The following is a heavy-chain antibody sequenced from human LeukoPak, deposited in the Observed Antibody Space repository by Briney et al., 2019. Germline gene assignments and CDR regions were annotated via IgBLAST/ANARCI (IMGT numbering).Heavy chain of an antibody. Sequence: PGGSLRLSCAASGFTFSSYCMNWVRQAPGKGLEWVSFISTSSSYIHYADSVKGRFTISRDNAKNSLYLQMNSLRAEDTAVYYCARSPVFRGFHYYFDYWGQGTLVTVSS. D-gene: IGHD2-21*01. J-gene: IGHJ4*02. CDR1: GFTFSSYC. CDR3: ARSPVFRGFHYYFDY. CDR2: ISTSSSYI. V-gene: IGHV3-21*01.